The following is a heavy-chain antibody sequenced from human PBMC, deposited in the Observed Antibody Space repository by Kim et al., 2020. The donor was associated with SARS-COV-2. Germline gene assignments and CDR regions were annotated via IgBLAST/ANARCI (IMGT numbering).Heavy chain of an antibody. V-gene: IGHV4-4*02. CDR2: IYHSGTT. Sequence: SETLSLTCAVSGGSISTINWWSWVRQPPGKGLEWIGEIYHSGTTTYNPSLESRVSISVDKSKNQFSLKLSSVTAADTAVYYCARDRPHTYGSGTYMDLWGQGTTVTVSS. D-gene: IGHD3-10*01. J-gene: IGHJ6*02. CDR3: ARDRPHTYGSGTYMDL. CDR1: GGSISTINW.